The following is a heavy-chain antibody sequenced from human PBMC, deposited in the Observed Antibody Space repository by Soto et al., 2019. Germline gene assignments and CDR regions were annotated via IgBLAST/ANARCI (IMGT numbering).Heavy chain of an antibody. D-gene: IGHD6-19*01. CDR3: VKDVRAVAGLTTLYFDY. CDR1: GFTFDDYA. V-gene: IGHV3-9*01. CDR2: LSWDSGNI. Sequence: GGSLRLSCAAPGFTFDDYAMHWVRQVPGKGLEWVSGLSWDSGNIDYGDSVKGRFTISRNNAKNSLYLQMNSLRPEDTAFYYCVKDVRAVAGLTTLYFDYCGQGTLVTV. J-gene: IGHJ4*02.